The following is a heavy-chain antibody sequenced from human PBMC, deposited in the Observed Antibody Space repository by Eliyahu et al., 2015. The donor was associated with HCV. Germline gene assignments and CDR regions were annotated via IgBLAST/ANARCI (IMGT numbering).Heavy chain of an antibody. CDR3: ARGVDTAMVFDY. D-gene: IGHD5-18*01. V-gene: IGHV1-46*01. Sequence: QVQLVQSGAEVKKPGASVKVSCKASXYTXTXYYMHWXRXAPXQGLEWMGIINPSGGSTSYAQKFQGRVTMTRDTSTSTVYMELSSLRSEDTAVYYCARGVDTAMVFDYWGQGTLVTVSS. CDR2: INPSGGST. CDR1: XYTXTXYY. J-gene: IGHJ4*02.